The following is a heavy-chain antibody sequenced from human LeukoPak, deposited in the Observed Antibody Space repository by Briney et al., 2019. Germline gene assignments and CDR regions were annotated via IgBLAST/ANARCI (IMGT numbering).Heavy chain of an antibody. V-gene: IGHV4-38-2*02. D-gene: IGHD3-3*01. CDR2: IYHSGST. CDR1: GYSISSGYY. J-gene: IGHJ5*02. Sequence: PSETLSLTCTVSGYSISSGYYWGWIRQPPGKGLEWIGSIYHSGSTYYNPSLKSRVTISVDTSKNQFSLKLSSVTAADTAVYYCARDRXSYYDFWSGLANNXFDPXGQGTLXXXS. CDR3: ARDRXSYYDFWSGLANNXFDP.